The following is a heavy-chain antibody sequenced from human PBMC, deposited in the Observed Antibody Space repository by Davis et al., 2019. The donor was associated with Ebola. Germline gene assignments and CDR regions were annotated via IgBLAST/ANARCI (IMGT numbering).Heavy chain of an antibody. D-gene: IGHD6-19*01. CDR1: GFTFSTYA. V-gene: IGHV3-21*01. J-gene: IGHJ5*02. CDR2: ISSSGTYI. Sequence: GESLKISCAASGFTFSTYAIHWVRQAPGKGLEWVSSISSSGTYIYYPDSVKGRFTISSDNANNSMSLQMKSLGAEETAVYYCARVYSGLFGWFDPWGQGTLVTVSS. CDR3: ARVYSGLFGWFDP.